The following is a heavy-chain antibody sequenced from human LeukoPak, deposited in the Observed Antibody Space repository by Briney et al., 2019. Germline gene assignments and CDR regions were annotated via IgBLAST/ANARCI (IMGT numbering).Heavy chain of an antibody. Sequence: ASVKVSCKASGYTFTSYDINWVRQATGQGLEWMGWMNPNSGNTGYAQKFQGRVTMTRNTSISTAYMELSSLRSEDTAVYYCAKRLIAAANTFDYWGQGTLVTVSS. V-gene: IGHV1-8*01. CDR1: GYTFTSYD. J-gene: IGHJ4*02. CDR3: AKRLIAAANTFDY. D-gene: IGHD6-13*01. CDR2: MNPNSGNT.